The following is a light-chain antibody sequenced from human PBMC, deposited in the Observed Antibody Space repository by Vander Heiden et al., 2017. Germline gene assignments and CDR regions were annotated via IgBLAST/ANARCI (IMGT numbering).Light chain of an antibody. J-gene: IGKJ4*01. CDR3: QQYYSTPLT. V-gene: IGKV4-1*01. Sequence: DIVIPQPMTSMAVSLGVMATINCKASQSVLYSPNNKNYLTWYQQKPGQPPKLLIYWASTREPGVPDRFSGSGSGTDFTLTISSLQAEDVAVYYCQQYYSTPLTFGGGTKVEIK. CDR2: WAS. CDR1: QSVLYSPNNKNY.